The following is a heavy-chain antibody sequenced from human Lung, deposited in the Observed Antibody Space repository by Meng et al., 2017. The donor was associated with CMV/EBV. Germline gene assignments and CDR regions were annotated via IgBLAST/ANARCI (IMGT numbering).Heavy chain of an antibody. CDR1: GFTFGSYA. V-gene: IGHV3-23*05. CDR3: AKARNTSSGPHYFDY. CDR2: ISCNGYST. Sequence: GGSXRLXCAASGFTFGSYAMTWVRQAPGKGLQWVSSISCNGYSTYYADSVKGRFTISRDNSNNTLFLQMNSLRADDTAVYYCAKARNTSSGPHYFDYWGQGALVTVSS. J-gene: IGHJ4*02. D-gene: IGHD1-14*01.